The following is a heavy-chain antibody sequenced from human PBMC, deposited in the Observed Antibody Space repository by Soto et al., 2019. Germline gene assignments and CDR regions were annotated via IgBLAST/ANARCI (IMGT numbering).Heavy chain of an antibody. CDR2: INVGDDKT. CDR3: ARAKYDYIWGSYHPFDQ. Sequence: QVQLVQSGAEVKKPGASVRLSCKVSGKSFDNFAVHWVRQTPGQRPEWMGRINVGDDKTKYSEKFQGRVIVSYDTSAITAYMELRALSSEDTAVYYFARAKYDYIWGSYHPFDQWAQGAQVTVAS. V-gene: IGHV1-3*01. D-gene: IGHD3-16*02. J-gene: IGHJ4*02. CDR1: GKSFDNFA.